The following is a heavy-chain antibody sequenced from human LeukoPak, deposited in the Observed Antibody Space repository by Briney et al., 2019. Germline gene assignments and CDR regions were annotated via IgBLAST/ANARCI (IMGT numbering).Heavy chain of an antibody. CDR1: GYTFTSYG. CDR2: IIPIFGTA. CDR3: ASPRRAYSGHYFDY. D-gene: IGHD2-15*01. V-gene: IGHV1-69*13. Sequence: GASVKVSCKASGYTFTSYGISWVRQAPGQGLEWMGGIIPIFGTANYAQKFQGRVTITADESTSTAYMELSSLRSEDTAVYYCASPRRAYSGHYFDYWGQGTLVTVSS. J-gene: IGHJ4*02.